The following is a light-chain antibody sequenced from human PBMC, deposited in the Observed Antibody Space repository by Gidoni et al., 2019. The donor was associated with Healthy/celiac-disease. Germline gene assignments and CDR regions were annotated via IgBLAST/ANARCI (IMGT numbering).Light chain of an antibody. Sequence: SYELTQPPPVSVSPGQTARITCSGDALPKQYAYWYQQKPGQAPVLVIYKDSERPSGIPERFSGSSSGTTVTLTISGVQAEDEADYYCQSADSSGTYVLFGGGTKLTVL. CDR1: ALPKQY. J-gene: IGLJ2*01. V-gene: IGLV3-25*02. CDR2: KDS. CDR3: QSADSSGTYVL.